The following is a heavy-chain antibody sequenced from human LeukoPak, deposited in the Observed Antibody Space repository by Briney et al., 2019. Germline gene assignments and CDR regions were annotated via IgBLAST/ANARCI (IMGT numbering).Heavy chain of an antibody. V-gene: IGHV1-8*01. CDR2: MNPNSGNT. D-gene: IGHD6-13*01. CDR1: GYTFTSYD. CDR3: ARDQQQLVVNWFDP. J-gene: IGHJ5*02. Sequence: ASVKVSRKASGYTFTSYDINWVRPATGQGLEGMGWMNPNSGNTGYAQKFQGRVTMTRNTSISTAYMRLSSVRSEDTAVYCCARDQQQLVVNWFDPWGREPWSPSPQ.